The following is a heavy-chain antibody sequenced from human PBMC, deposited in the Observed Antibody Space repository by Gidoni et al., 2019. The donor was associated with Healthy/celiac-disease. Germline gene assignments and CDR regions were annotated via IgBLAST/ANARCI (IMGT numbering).Heavy chain of an antibody. CDR1: GGSFSGYY. CDR3: ARGVTIFGVVNGFDY. D-gene: IGHD3-3*01. Sequence: QVQLQQWGAGLLKPSETLSLTCAVYGGSFSGYYWSWIRQPPGKGLEWIGEINHSGSTNYNPSLKSRVTISVDTSKNQFSLKLSSVTAADTAVYYCARGVTIFGVVNGFDYWGQGTLVTVSS. V-gene: IGHV4-34*01. CDR2: INHSGST. J-gene: IGHJ4*02.